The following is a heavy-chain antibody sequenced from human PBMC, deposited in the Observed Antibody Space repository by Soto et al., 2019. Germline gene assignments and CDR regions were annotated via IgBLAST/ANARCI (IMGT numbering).Heavy chain of an antibody. CDR1: GFTLSSYV. V-gene: IGHV3-33*01. CDR2: IWPDGSSK. D-gene: IGHD3-10*01. CDR3: ARDLSPGVTQGAGLVY. J-gene: IGHJ4*02. Sequence: QVQLVESGGGVVQPGRSLRLSCAASGFTLSSYVMHWVRQAPGKGLEWVALIWPDGSSKYYADSVKGRFTISRDDSKNXLYLQMNSLRAEDTALYYCARDLSPGVTQGAGLVYWGQGALVTVSS.